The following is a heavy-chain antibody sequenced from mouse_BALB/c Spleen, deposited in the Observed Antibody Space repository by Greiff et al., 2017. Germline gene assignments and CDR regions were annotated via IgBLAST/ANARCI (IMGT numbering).Heavy chain of an antibody. CDR2: ISYSGST. V-gene: IGHV3-2*02. D-gene: IGHD1-1*02. Sequence: EVQLVESGPGLVKPSQSLSLTCTVTGYSITSDYAWNWIRQFPGNKLEWMGYISYSGSTSYNPSLKSRISITRDTSKNQFFLQLNSVTTEDTATYYCAGEGGNYGYFDVWGAGTTVTVSS. J-gene: IGHJ1*01. CDR1: GYSITSDYA. CDR3: AGEGGNYGYFDV.